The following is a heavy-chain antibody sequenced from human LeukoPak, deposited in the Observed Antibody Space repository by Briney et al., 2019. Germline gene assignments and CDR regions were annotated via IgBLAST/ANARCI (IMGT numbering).Heavy chain of an antibody. CDR3: AREERVATTTIDY. J-gene: IGHJ4*02. CDR1: GFTVSSTY. D-gene: IGHD5-12*01. CDR2: IYSGGST. V-gene: IGHV3-53*01. Sequence: GGSLRLSCAASGFTVSSTYMNWVRQAPGRGLEWVSIIYSGGSTYYAESVRGRFTIPRDNSKNTLYLQMNSLRAEDTAVYYCAREERVATTTIDYWGQGTMVTVSS.